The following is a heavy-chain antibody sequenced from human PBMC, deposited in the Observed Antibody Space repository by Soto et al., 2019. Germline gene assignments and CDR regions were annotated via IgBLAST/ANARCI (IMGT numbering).Heavy chain of an antibody. CDR3: AKGSASGSPYYFDY. CDR2: ITGGGGST. V-gene: IGHV3-23*01. D-gene: IGHD5-12*01. Sequence: GGSLRLSCAASGFTFSSYAMSWVRQAPGKGLEWVSAITGGGGSTWSADSVKGRFTISRDNSKNMLYLQMDSLRAEDTAVYYCAKGSASGSPYYFDYWGQGTLVTVSS. CDR1: GFTFSSYA. J-gene: IGHJ4*02.